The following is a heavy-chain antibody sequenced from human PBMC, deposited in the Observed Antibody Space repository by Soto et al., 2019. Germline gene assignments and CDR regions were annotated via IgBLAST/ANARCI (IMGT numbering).Heavy chain of an antibody. Sequence: GGSLRLSCTASGFTFGDYAMSWFRQAPGKGLEWVGFIRSKAYGGTTDYAAPVKGRFTISRDDSKNTLYLQMNSLRAEATALYYCAKTYYYDSSGYFRYYFDYWGQGTLVTVSS. CDR3: AKTYYYDSSGYFRYYFDY. J-gene: IGHJ4*02. V-gene: IGHV3-49*03. D-gene: IGHD3-22*01. CDR1: GFTFGDYA. CDR2: IRSKAYGGTT.